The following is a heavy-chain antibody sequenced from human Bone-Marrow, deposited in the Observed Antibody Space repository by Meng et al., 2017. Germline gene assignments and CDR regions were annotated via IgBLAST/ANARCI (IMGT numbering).Heavy chain of an antibody. CDR2: IIPIFGTA. Sequence: SVKVSCKASGGTFSSYAISWVRQAPGQGLEWMGGIIPIFGTANYAQKFQGRVTITADESTSTAYMELSSLRFEDTAVYYCARLGYCSGGSCYGPPPQGYGMDVWGQGTTVTVSS. J-gene: IGHJ6*02. D-gene: IGHD2-15*01. V-gene: IGHV1-69*13. CDR1: GGTFSSYA. CDR3: ARLGYCSGGSCYGPPPQGYGMDV.